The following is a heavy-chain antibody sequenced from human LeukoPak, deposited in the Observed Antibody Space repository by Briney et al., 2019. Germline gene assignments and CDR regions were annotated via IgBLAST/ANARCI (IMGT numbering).Heavy chain of an antibody. CDR3: AKLGRIAVAGTTEYFQH. Sequence: GGSLRLSCAASGSTFSSYGMHWVRQAPGKGLEWVAVISYDGSNKYYADSVKGRFTISRDNSKNTLYLQMSSLRAEDTAVYYCAKLGRIAVAGTTEYFQHWGQGTLVTVSS. D-gene: IGHD6-19*01. J-gene: IGHJ1*01. CDR1: GSTFSSYG. CDR2: ISYDGSNK. V-gene: IGHV3-30*18.